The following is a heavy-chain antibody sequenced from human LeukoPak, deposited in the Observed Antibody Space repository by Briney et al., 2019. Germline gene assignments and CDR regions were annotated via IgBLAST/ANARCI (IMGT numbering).Heavy chain of an antibody. V-gene: IGHV3-66*01. J-gene: IGHJ4*02. Sequence: GGSLRLSCAASGFTVNNNYMSWVRQAPGKGLEWVSLIDTGVNTYYADSVKGRFTVSRDNAKNTLYLQMNSLRAEDTAVYYCARTILCGGDCYSRGGSDYWGQGTLVTVSS. CDR3: ARTILCGGDCYSRGGSDY. CDR2: IDTGVNT. CDR1: GFTVNNNY. D-gene: IGHD2-21*02.